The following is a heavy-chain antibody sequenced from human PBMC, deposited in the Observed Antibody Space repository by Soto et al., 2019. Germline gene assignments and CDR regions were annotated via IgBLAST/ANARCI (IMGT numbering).Heavy chain of an antibody. V-gene: IGHV4-4*07. Sequence: QVQLQESGPGLVKPSETLSLTCAVSGASIRSYHWSWIRQPAGKGLEWIGRMQHTGNTNYNPSLKSPVTMSVDTSKNQISLKMTSVTAADTAVYFCAKDVSSRRWFDPWGQGILVIVSS. D-gene: IGHD3-16*01. CDR2: MQHTGNT. J-gene: IGHJ5*02. CDR3: AKDVSSRRWFDP. CDR1: GASIRSYH.